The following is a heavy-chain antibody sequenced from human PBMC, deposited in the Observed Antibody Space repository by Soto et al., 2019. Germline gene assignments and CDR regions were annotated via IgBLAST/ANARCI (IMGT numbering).Heavy chain of an antibody. J-gene: IGHJ5*02. V-gene: IGHV1-69*04. CDR2: IIPILGIA. D-gene: IGHD1-7*01. Sequence: ASVKVSCKASGYTFTGYYMHWVRQAPGQGLEWMGRIIPILGIANYAQKFQGRVTITADKSTSTAYMELSSLRSEDTAVYYCARDRKLDAGTTYSFDPWGQGTLVTVSS. CDR3: ARDRKLDAGTTYSFDP. CDR1: GYTFTGYY.